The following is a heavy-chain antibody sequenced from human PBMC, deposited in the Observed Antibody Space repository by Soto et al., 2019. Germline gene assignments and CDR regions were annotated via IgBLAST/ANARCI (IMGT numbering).Heavy chain of an antibody. Sequence: GGSLRLSCAASGFTCSSFTMNWVRQAPGKGLEWISYTVKSGGTADYADSVRGRFIISRDSARNSLYLQMNSLRAEDTAVYYCARDQWYAFDMWGQGTMVTVSS. CDR2: TVKSGGTA. D-gene: IGHD2-8*01. CDR3: ARDQWYAFDM. J-gene: IGHJ3*02. CDR1: GFTCSSFT. V-gene: IGHV3-48*01.